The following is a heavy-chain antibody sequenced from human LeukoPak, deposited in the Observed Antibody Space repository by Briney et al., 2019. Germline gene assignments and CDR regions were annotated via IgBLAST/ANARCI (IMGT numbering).Heavy chain of an antibody. CDR3: ARKLGYCSGGSCYLCDY. CDR1: GYTFTSYG. CDR2: ISAYNGNT. V-gene: IGHV1-18*01. J-gene: IGHJ4*02. Sequence: ASVKVSCKASGYTFTSYGISWVRQAPGQGLEWMGWISAYNGNTNYAQKLQGRVTMTTDTSTSTAYMELRSLRSDDTAVYYCARKLGYCSGGSCYLCDYWGQGALVTVSS. D-gene: IGHD2-15*01.